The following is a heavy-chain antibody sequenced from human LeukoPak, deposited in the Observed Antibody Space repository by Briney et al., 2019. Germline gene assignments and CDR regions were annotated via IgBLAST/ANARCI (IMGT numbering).Heavy chain of an antibody. J-gene: IGHJ4*02. D-gene: IGHD3-3*01. Sequence: TGGSLRLSCAASGFTFSSYAMSWVRQAPGKGLEWVASIKHDGSEKYYVDSVRGRFTISRDNTMNSLYLQMSSLRAEDTAVYYCATDRGWRTSGYYLYYFEYWGQGTLVTYSS. V-gene: IGHV3-7*01. CDR1: GFTFSSYA. CDR2: IKHDGSEK. CDR3: ATDRGWRTSGYYLYYFEY.